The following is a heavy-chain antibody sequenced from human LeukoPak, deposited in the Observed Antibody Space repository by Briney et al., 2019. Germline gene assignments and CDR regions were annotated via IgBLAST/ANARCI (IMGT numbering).Heavy chain of an antibody. D-gene: IGHD2-2*02. CDR3: AGLLYAGRVDY. V-gene: IGHV4-30-4*08. CDR1: GGSISSGDYY. Sequence: PSETLSLTCTVSGGSISSGDYYWSWIRQPPGKGLEWNVYIYYSGSTYYNPSLKSRVTIPVDTSKNQFSLKLTSVTAADTAVYYCAGLLYAGRVDYWGQGTLVTVSS. J-gene: IGHJ4*02. CDR2: IYYSGST.